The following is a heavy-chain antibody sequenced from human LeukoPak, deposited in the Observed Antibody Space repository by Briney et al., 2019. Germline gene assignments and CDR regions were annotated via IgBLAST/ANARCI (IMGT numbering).Heavy chain of an antibody. CDR3: ARGPDCSSTSCYIAEFNWAFDY. CDR2: SYYDGST. Sequence: SETLSLTCIVSGGSISSNFWSWIRQPPGRGLEWVGYSYYDGSTSYNPSHKSRVTISVDTSKNQSSLKLSSVTAADTAVYYCARGPDCSSTSCYIAEFNWAFDYWGQGTLVTVSS. V-gene: IGHV4-59*12. CDR1: GGSISSNF. D-gene: IGHD2-2*02. J-gene: IGHJ4*02.